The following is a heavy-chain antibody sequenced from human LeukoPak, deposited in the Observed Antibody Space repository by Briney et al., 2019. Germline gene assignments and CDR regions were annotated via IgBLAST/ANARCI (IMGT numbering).Heavy chain of an antibody. V-gene: IGHV4-39*07. CDR3: ARTTEGYCSSTSCYGFSYSYYMDV. D-gene: IGHD2-2*01. CDR1: GVSISSSNSY. Sequence: SETLSLTCTVSGVSISSSNSYWGWIRQPPGKGLEWIGSIYYSGNTYYNASLKSQVSISIDTSKNQFSLKLSSVTPADTAVYYCARTTEGYCSSTSCYGFSYSYYMDVWGKGTTVTISS. CDR2: IYYSGNT. J-gene: IGHJ6*03.